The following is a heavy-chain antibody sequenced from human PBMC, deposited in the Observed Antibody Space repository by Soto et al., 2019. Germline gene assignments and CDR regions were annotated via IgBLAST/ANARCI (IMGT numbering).Heavy chain of an antibody. CDR2: ISSSSGYI. Sequence: PGGSLRLSCAASGFSFSSYSMNWVRQAPGKGLEWVSSISSSSGYIYYADSLQGRLTISRDNAKNSLFLQMNSLRAEDTAVYYCARIRNSYGSQRYLIDYWGQGTLVTVSS. V-gene: IGHV3-21*01. J-gene: IGHJ4*02. CDR3: ARIRNSYGSQRYLIDY. CDR1: GFSFSSYS. D-gene: IGHD3-10*01.